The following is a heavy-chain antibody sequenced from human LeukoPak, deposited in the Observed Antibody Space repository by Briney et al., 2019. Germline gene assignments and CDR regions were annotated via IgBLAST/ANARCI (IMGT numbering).Heavy chain of an antibody. J-gene: IGHJ4*02. V-gene: IGHV3-30*02. D-gene: IGHD3-22*01. Sequence: PGGSLRLSCAASGFTFSSYGMHWVRQAPGKGLEWVAFIRCDGSNKYYADSVKGRFTISRDNSKNTLYLQMNSLRAEDTAVYYCAKDPNYYDSSGPLDYWGQGTLVTVSS. CDR2: IRCDGSNK. CDR1: GFTFSSYG. CDR3: AKDPNYYDSSGPLDY.